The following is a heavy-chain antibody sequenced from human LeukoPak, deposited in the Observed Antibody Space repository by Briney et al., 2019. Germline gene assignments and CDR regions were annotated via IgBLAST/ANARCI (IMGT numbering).Heavy chain of an antibody. J-gene: IGHJ5*02. CDR1: GFTLSGSA. D-gene: IGHD3-3*01. CDR3: TRVLRYNWFDP. CDR2: IRSKANSYAT. Sequence: PGGSLRLSCAASGFTLSGSAMHWVRQASGKGLEWVGRIRSKANSYATAYAASAKGRFTISRDDSKNTAYLQMNSLKTEDTAVYYCTRVLRYNWFDPWGQGTLVTVSS. V-gene: IGHV3-73*01.